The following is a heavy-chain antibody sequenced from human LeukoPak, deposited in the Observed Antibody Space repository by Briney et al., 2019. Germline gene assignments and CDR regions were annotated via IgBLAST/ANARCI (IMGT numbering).Heavy chain of an antibody. J-gene: IGHJ4*02. V-gene: IGHV3-23*01. CDR2: LSGSGAGT. CDR1: GFTFSDYA. CDR3: AKVSSSNAF. D-gene: IGHD4-11*01. Sequence: QSGGPLRLSCAASGFTFSDYALGWVRQAPGRGLEWVATLSGSGAGTYYSDSVQGRFTISRDNSKNTLFLQMNSLRAEDTAVYYCAKVSSSNAFWGQGTLVTVSS.